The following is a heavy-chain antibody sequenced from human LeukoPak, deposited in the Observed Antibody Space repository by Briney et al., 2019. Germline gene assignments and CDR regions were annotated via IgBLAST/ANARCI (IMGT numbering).Heavy chain of an antibody. J-gene: IGHJ2*01. CDR3: ARIRSYWYFDL. Sequence: SETLSLTCTVSGGSISSYYWSWIRQPPGKGLEWIGYIYYSGSTNYNPSLRSRVTISVDTSKNQFSLKLSSVTAADTAVYYCARIRSYWYFDLWGRGTLVTVSS. CDR2: IYYSGST. CDR1: GGSISSYY. V-gene: IGHV4-59*01.